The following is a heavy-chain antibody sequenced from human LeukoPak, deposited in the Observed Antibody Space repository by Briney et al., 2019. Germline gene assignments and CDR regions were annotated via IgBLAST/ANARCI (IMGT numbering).Heavy chain of an antibody. CDR3: ARVSRGNSVGGDY. D-gene: IGHD4-23*01. V-gene: IGHV4-34*01. Sequence: ETLSLTCAVYGGSFSGYYWSWIRQPPGKGLEWIGEINHSGSTNYNPSLKSRVTISVDTSKNQFSLKLSSVTAADTAMYYCARVSRGNSVGGDYWGQGTLVTVSS. J-gene: IGHJ4*02. CDR1: GGSFSGYY. CDR2: INHSGST.